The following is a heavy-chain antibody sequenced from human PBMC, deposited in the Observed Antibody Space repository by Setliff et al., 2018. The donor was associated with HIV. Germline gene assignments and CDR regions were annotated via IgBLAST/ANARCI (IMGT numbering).Heavy chain of an antibody. D-gene: IGHD1-7*01. J-gene: IGHJ4*02. CDR1: GFTFVSCA. CDR3: AREGITGTTLHPY. CDR2: ITGGGVTT. Sequence: GGSLRLSCAASGFTFVSCAMNWVRQAPGKGLEWVSSITGGGVTTYYADSVKGRFTISRDNSKNTLYLQMNSLRDEDTAVYHCAREGITGTTLHPYWGQGTLVTVSS. V-gene: IGHV3-23*01.